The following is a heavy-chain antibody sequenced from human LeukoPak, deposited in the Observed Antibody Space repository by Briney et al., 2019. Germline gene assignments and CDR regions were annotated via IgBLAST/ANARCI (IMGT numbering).Heavy chain of an antibody. J-gene: IGHJ4*02. V-gene: IGHV4-39*07. CDR1: GGSISSSSYY. Sequence: SETLSLTCTVSGGSISSSSYYWGWIPQPPGTGLEWIGSIYYSGSTYYNPSLKSRVTIAVDTSKNQFSLKLSSVTAADTAVYYCARVSTTFDYWGQGTLVSVSS. CDR3: ARVSTTFDY. D-gene: IGHD2-2*01. CDR2: IYYSGST.